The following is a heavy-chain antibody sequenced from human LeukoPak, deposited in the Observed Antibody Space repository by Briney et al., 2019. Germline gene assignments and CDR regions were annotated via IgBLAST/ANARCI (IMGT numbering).Heavy chain of an antibody. CDR3: VKSSDSSGYYPFDY. J-gene: IGHJ4*02. Sequence: ASVKVSCKASGYTFTGYYMHWVRQAPGQGLEWMGWINPNSGGTNYAQKFQGRVTMTRDTSISTAYMELSRLRSDDTAVYYCVKSSDSSGYYPFDYWGQGTLVTVSS. D-gene: IGHD3-22*01. V-gene: IGHV1-2*02. CDR2: INPNSGGT. CDR1: GYTFTGYY.